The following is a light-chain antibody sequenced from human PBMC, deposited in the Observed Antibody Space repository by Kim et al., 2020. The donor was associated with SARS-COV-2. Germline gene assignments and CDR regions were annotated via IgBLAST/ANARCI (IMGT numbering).Light chain of an antibody. CDR1: QHISVC. CDR3: QQRNNWPPAVT. J-gene: IGKJ4*01. V-gene: IGKV3-11*01. CDR2: DAS. Sequence: PGEDATLSSWASQHISVCVVSYQHKPGQAPRLLIYDASNRATGIPDGFSGSGSGTDFTLTISSLEPEDFAIYYCQQRNNWPPAVTFGGGTKVDIK.